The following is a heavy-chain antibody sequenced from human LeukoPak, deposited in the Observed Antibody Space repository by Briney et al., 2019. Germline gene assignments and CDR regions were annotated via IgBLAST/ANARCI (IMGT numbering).Heavy chain of an antibody. V-gene: IGHV3-43*02. CDR1: GFTFDDYA. CDR3: AKERNYDFWSGYRGMDV. CDR2: ISGDGGST. Sequence: GGSLRLSCAASGFTFDDYAMRWGRQAPGKGLEWVSLISGDGGSTYYADSVKGRFTISRDNSKNSLYLQMNSLRTEDTALYYCAKERNYDFWSGYRGMDVWGQGTTVTVSS. J-gene: IGHJ6*02. D-gene: IGHD3-3*01.